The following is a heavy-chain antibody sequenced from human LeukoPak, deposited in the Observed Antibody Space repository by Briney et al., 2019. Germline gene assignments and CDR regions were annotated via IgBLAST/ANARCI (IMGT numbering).Heavy chain of an antibody. V-gene: IGHV4-59*08. CDR3: ARHREPSRYFDWLLPYYFDY. Sequence: SETLSLTCTVSGGSIGSYYWSWIRQPPGKGLEWIGYIYYSGSTNYNPSLKSRVTISVDTYKNQFSLKLSSVTAADTAVYYCARHREPSRYFDWLLPYYFDYWGQGTLVTVSS. CDR2: IYYSGST. J-gene: IGHJ4*02. CDR1: GGSIGSYY. D-gene: IGHD3-9*01.